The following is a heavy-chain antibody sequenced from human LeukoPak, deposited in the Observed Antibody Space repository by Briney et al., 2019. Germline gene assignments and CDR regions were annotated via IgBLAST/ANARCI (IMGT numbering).Heavy chain of an antibody. D-gene: IGHD2-2*01. CDR2: RNPNRGNT. V-gene: IGHV1-8*01. CDR3: ARGPPHNHQLPQQLPPHLWYFDL. CDR1: GYSFTNYS. J-gene: IGHJ2*01. Sequence: SETVSYKPSGYSFTNYSIKGVQQATGQGLEWMEWRNPNRGNTGYQQKFQGTITITRNNAIDTVYTELNSLRSHDTAVYYCARGPPHNHQLPQQLPPHLWYFDLWGRGTLVTVSS.